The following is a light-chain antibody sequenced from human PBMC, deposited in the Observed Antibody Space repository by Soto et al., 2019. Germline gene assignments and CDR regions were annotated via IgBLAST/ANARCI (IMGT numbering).Light chain of an antibody. CDR3: QQSSSSPWT. CDR1: QSVSSSY. Sequence: EIVLTQSPGTLSLSAGERATLSCRASQSVSSSYLAWYQQKPGQAPRLLIYGASSRATGIPDRFSGSGSGTDFTLTISSLEPEDFAAYFCQQSSSSPWTFGQGTKVEIK. V-gene: IGKV3-20*01. CDR2: GAS. J-gene: IGKJ1*01.